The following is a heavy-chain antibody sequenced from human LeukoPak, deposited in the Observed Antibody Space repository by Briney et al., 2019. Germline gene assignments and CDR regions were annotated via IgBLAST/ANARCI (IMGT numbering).Heavy chain of an antibody. J-gene: IGHJ4*02. CDR3: ARGGCDGDCSFDY. V-gene: IGHV1-46*01. CDR2: SNPSGGSP. CDR1: EYSFSTYS. Sequence: ATVKVSCKASEYSFSTYSLHWVRQAPGQGLEWMGISNPSGGSPNYAQKFQGRLTMTRDTSTSTVYMELSSLRSDDTAVYYCARGGCDGDCSFDYWGQGTLVTVSS. D-gene: IGHD2-21*02.